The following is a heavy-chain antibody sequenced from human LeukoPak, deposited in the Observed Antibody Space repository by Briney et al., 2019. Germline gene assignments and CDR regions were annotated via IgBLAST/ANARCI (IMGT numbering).Heavy chain of an antibody. CDR1: GFTFSSYA. CDR3: ARGMGIVVVVAVHSGMDV. Sequence: GGSLRLSCAASGFTFSSYAMHWVRQAPGKGLEWVAVISYDGSNKYYADSVKGRFTISRDNSKNTLYLQMNSLRAEDTAVYYCARGMGIVVVVAVHSGMDVWGQGTTVTVSS. J-gene: IGHJ6*02. V-gene: IGHV3-30-3*01. D-gene: IGHD2-15*01. CDR2: ISYDGSNK.